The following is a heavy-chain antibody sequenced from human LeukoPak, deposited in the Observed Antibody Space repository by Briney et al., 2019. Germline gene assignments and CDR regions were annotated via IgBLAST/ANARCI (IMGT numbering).Heavy chain of an antibody. CDR1: GYSFSSYW. D-gene: IGHD4-17*01. V-gene: IGHV5-51*01. CDR3: ARYGDYGAYFHH. CDR2: IHPGDSGT. Sequence: GESLKISCKGSGYSFSSYWIGWVRQMPGKGLECMGVIHPGDSGTRYSPPFQGQATISADKSISTAYLQWSSLKASDTAMYYCARYGDYGAYFHHWGQGTLVTVSS. J-gene: IGHJ1*01.